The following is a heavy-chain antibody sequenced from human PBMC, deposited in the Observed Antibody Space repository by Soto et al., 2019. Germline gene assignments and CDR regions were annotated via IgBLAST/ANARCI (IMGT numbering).Heavy chain of an antibody. CDR3: AQSPDWSGYYPNFDY. Sequence: QVQLVESGGGVVQPGRSLRLSCAASGFTFSSYGMHWVRQAPGKGLEWVAVISYDGSNKYYADSVKGRFTISRDNSKNTLYLQMNSLRAEDTAVYYCAQSPDWSGYYPNFDYWGQGTLVTVSS. V-gene: IGHV3-30*03. J-gene: IGHJ4*02. CDR2: ISYDGSNK. CDR1: GFTFSSYG. D-gene: IGHD3-3*01.